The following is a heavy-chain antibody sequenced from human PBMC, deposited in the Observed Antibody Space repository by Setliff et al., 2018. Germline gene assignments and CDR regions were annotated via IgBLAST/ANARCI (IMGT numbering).Heavy chain of an antibody. D-gene: IGHD1-26*01. CDR3: ARVAGAKVNYMDV. V-gene: IGHV4-4*07. CDR2: LYTSGDT. J-gene: IGHJ6*03. Sequence: PSETLSLTCTVSGGSISSHYWTWIRQPAGKGLEWIGRLYTSGDTNYNPSLKSRVSMSLDTSKNQFSLKVSSVTAADTAVYYCARVAGAKVNYMDVWGKGTTVTVSS. CDR1: GGSISSHY.